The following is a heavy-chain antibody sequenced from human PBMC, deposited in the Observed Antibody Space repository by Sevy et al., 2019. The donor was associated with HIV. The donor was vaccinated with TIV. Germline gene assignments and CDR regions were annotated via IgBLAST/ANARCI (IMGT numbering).Heavy chain of an antibody. D-gene: IGHD6-19*01. J-gene: IGHJ4*02. CDR3: ARSVYSSGWYTDFDY. CDR1: GFTFSDHY. CDR2: TRNKANSYTT. Sequence: GGSLRLSCAASGFTFSDHYMDWVRQAPGKGLEWVGRTRNKANSYTTEYAASVKGRFTISRDDSKNSLYLQMNSLKTEDMAVYYCARSVYSSGWYTDFDYWGQGTLVTVSS. V-gene: IGHV3-72*01.